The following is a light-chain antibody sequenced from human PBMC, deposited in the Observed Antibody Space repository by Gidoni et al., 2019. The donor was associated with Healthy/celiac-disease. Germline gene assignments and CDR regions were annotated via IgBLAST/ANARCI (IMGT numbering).Light chain of an antibody. J-gene: IGKJ4*01. V-gene: IGKV3-11*01. CDR3: QQRSNWPS. CDR2: DAS. Sequence: EIVLTQSPATLSLSPGERATLSCRASQSVSSYLAWYQQKPGQAPRLLIYDASNSATGIPARFSGSGSGTDFTLTISSLEPEDFAVYYCQQRSNWPSFXGXTKVEIK. CDR1: QSVSSY.